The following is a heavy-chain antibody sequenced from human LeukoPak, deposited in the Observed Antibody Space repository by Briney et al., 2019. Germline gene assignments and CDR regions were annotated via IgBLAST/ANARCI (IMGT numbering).Heavy chain of an antibody. CDR2: ISWNSGSI. V-gene: IGHV3-9*01. J-gene: IGHJ2*01. Sequence: GRSLRLSCAASGFTFDDYAMHWVRQAPGKGLEWVSGISWNSGSIGYADSVKGRFTISRDNSIDTLYLQMNSLRADDTAIYYCARCRGGGGEYWNFDLWGRGILVTVSS. CDR3: ARCRGGGGEYWNFDL. CDR1: GFTFDDYA. D-gene: IGHD4-23*01.